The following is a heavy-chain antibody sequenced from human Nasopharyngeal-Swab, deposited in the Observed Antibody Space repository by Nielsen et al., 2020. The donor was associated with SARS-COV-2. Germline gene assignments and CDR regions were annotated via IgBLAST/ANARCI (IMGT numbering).Heavy chain of an antibody. J-gene: IGHJ6*03. CDR3: ARQGVFVPAYFHQYYMDV. D-gene: IGHD3-16*02. CDR1: GFSFSTYW. CDR2: IKQDGSEK. V-gene: IGHV3-7*03. Sequence: GECLKISCAASGFSFSTYWMTWVRQAPGKGLEWVANIKQDGSEKYYVDSVKGRFTVSRDNPKNLLYLQVNSLRAEATAVYYCARQGVFVPAYFHQYYMDVWGKGTTVTVSS.